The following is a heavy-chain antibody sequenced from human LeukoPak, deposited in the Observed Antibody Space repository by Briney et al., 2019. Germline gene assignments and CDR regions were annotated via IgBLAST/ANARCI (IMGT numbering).Heavy chain of an antibody. J-gene: IGHJ4*02. CDR3: AQDRFVSSGRDDY. CDR2: ISNSGGTT. V-gene: IGHV3-23*01. CDR1: GFTFSTYA. D-gene: IGHD6-19*01. Sequence: GGSLTLSCATSGFTFSTYAMTWVRQAPGKGLEWVSAISNSGGTTYYADSVKGRFTISRDNSKNTLYLQMTNLRVEDTAVYFCAQDRFVSSGRDDYWGQGTLVTVSS.